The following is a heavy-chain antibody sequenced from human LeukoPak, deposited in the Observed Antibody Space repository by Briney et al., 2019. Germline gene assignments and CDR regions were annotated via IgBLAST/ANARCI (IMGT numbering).Heavy chain of an antibody. D-gene: IGHD6-13*01. CDR1: GFTFSSYG. J-gene: IGHJ4*02. CDR2: IWYDGSNK. V-gene: IGHV3-33*01. Sequence: GRSLRLSCAASGFTFSSYGMHWVRQAPGKGLEWVAVIWYDGSNKYYADSVKGRFTISRDNSKNTLYLQMNSLRAEDTAVYYCARGGDSSSWLNYFDYWGQGTLVTVSS. CDR3: ARGGDSSSWLNYFDY.